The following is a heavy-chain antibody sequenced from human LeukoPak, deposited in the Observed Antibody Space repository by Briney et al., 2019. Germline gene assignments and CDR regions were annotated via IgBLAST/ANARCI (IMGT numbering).Heavy chain of an antibody. D-gene: IGHD2-2*01. CDR2: MNPNSGNT. CDR3: ARGSTSDWPLDH. J-gene: IGHJ4*02. Sequence: ASVKVSCKASGYTFTSYDINWVRQATGQGLEWMGWMNPNSGNTGYAQKFQGRVTMTRNTSISTAYMELSSLRSEDTAMYYCARGSTSDWPLDHWGQKTLVTISS. V-gene: IGHV1-8*01. CDR1: GYTFTSYD.